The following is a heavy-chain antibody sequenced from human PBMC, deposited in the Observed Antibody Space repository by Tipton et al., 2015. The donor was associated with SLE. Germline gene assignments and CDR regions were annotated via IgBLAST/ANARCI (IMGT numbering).Heavy chain of an antibody. D-gene: IGHD6-13*01. CDR3: ARAPGAAAGNPFQH. V-gene: IGHV1-8*01. CDR2: MNPNSGNT. Sequence: QLVQSGAEVKKPGASVKVSCKASGYTFTSYDINWVRQATGQGLEWMGWMNPNSGNTGYAQKFQGRVTMTRNTSVSTAYMELSSLRSEDTAVYYCARAPGAAAGNPFQHWGQGTLVTVSS. CDR1: GYTFTSYD. J-gene: IGHJ1*01.